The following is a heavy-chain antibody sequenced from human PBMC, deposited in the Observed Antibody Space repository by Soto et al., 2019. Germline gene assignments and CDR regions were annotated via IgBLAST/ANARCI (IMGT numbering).Heavy chain of an antibody. Sequence: EVQLVESGENLVQPGGSLRLSCAASGFTFSSYWIHWVRQAPGKGLVWVSRIKGDEITTNYADSVKGRFTISRDNAKNTVSLQMHSLRAEDTALYYCARGLYGAYGQDFWGQGMLVTVPS. CDR2: IKGDEITT. D-gene: IGHD4-17*01. CDR3: ARGLYGAYGQDF. J-gene: IGHJ4*02. V-gene: IGHV3-74*01. CDR1: GFTFSSYW.